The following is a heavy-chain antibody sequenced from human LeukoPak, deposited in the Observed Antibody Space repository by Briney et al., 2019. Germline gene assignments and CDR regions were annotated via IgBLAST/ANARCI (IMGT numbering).Heavy chain of an antibody. CDR3: ARGASSGYYYVYFNWFDP. D-gene: IGHD3-22*01. J-gene: IGHJ5*02. CDR1: GYTFTSYT. V-gene: IGHV1-69*02. Sequence: SVKVPCKASGYTFTSYTISWVRQAPGQGLEWMGRIIPILGIANYAQKFQGRVTITADKSTSTAYMELSSLRSEDTAVYYCARGASSGYYYVYFNWFDPWGQGTLVTVSS. CDR2: IIPILGIA.